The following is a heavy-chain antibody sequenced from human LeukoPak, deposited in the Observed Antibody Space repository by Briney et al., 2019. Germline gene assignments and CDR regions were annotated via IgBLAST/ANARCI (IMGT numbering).Heavy chain of an antibody. CDR2: IYYSGST. CDR3: ARDPIAAAGTFWFDP. J-gene: IGHJ5*02. V-gene: IGHV4-39*07. CDR1: GGSISSSSYY. D-gene: IGHD6-13*01. Sequence: SETLSLTCTVSGGSISSSSYYWGWIRQPPGKGLEWIGSIYYSGSTYYNPSLKSRVTISVDTSKNQFSLKLSSVTAADTAVYYCARDPIAAAGTFWFDPWGQGTLVTVSS.